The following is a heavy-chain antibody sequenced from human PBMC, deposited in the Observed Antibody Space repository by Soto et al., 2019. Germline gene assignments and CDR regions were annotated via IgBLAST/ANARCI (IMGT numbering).Heavy chain of an antibody. CDR1: GGSISSYY. J-gene: IGHJ4*02. D-gene: IGHD2-8*01. V-gene: IGHV4-59*01. CDR2: IYYSGST. Sequence: LETLSLTCTVSGGSISSYYWSWILQPPGKGLEWIGYIYYSGSTNYNPSLKSRVTISVDTSKNQFSLKLRSVTAADTAVYYCARTYGGYYDYWGQGTLVTVSS. CDR3: ARTYGGYYDY.